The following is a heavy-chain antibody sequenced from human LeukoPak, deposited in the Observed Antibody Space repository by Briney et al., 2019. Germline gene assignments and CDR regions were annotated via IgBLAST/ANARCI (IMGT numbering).Heavy chain of an antibody. V-gene: IGHV3-23*01. CDR2: IGIGGGTT. D-gene: IGHD1-26*01. CDR1: GFTVSTYA. CDR3: AKDYRGSFTD. J-gene: IGHJ4*02. Sequence: GGSLRLSCAASGFTVSTYAVSWVRQAPGMGLQLVSAIGIGGGTTYSADSVKGRFTISRDNSKNTLYLQMDSLRVEDTAVYFCAKDYRGSFTDWGQGTLVTVSS.